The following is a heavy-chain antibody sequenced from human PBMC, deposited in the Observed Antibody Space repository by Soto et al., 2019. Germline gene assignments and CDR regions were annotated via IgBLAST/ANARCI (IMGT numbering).Heavy chain of an antibody. J-gene: IGHJ4*02. CDR1: GFTFSDYY. CDR2: ISSSSSYT. Sequence: VGSLRLSGAASGFTFSDYYMSWIRQARGKGLEWVSYISSSSSYTNYADSAKGRFTISRDNAKNSLYLQMNSLRAEDTAVYYCARLRITIFGVVTSFDYWGQGTLVTVPQ. V-gene: IGHV3-11*06. CDR3: ARLRITIFGVVTSFDY. D-gene: IGHD3-3*01.